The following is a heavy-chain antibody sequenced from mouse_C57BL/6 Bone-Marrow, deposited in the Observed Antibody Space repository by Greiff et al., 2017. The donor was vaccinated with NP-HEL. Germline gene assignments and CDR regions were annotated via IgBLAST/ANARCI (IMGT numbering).Heavy chain of an antibody. Sequence: VQLKQSGAELVRPGASVKLSCTASGFNIKDDYMHWVKQRPEQGLEWIGWIDPENGDTEYASKFQGKATITADTSSNTAYLQLSSLTSEDTAVYYCTTRDYDQRAVDYWGQGTAVTVTS. J-gene: IGHJ4*01. V-gene: IGHV14-4*01. CDR3: TTRDYDQRAVDY. CDR1: GFNIKDDY. CDR2: IDPENGDT. D-gene: IGHD2-4*01.